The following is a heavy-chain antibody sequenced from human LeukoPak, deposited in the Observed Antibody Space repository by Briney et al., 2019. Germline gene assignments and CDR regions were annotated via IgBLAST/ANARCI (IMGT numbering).Heavy chain of an antibody. V-gene: IGHV1-8*01. J-gene: IGHJ3*02. CDR3: ARARSSYGYGDAFDI. Sequence: ASVKVSCKASGHTFTSYDINWVRQATGQGLEWMGWMNPNSGNTGYAQKFQGRVTMTRNTSISTAYMELSSLRSEDTAVYYCARARSSYGYGDAFDIWGQGTMVTVSS. CDR2: MNPNSGNT. CDR1: GHTFTSYD. D-gene: IGHD5-18*01.